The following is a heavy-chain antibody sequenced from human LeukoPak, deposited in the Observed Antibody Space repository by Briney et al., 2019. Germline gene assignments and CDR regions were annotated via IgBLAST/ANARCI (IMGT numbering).Heavy chain of an antibody. V-gene: IGHV3-30*04. CDR2: ISYDGSNK. D-gene: IGHD4-17*01. CDR1: GFTFNSH. J-gene: IGHJ4*02. CDR3: ARQSSVTRSGLEY. Sequence: GRSLRLSCAASGFTFNSHMHWVRQAPGEGPEWVAVISYDGSNKNYADSVKGRFTISSDNSKNTLYLQMNSLRAEDTAVYYCARQSSVTRSGLEYWGQGTLVTVSS.